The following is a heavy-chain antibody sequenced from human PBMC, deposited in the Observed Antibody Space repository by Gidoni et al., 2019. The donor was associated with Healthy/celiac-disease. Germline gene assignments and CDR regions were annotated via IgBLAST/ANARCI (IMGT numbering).Heavy chain of an antibody. J-gene: IGHJ6*02. CDR1: GGPFSSYA. Sequence: QVQLVQSGAEVKKPGSSVKVSCKASGGPFSSYAISWVRQAPGQGLEWMGGIIPIFGTANYAQKFQGRVTITADKSTSTAYMELSSLRSEDTAVYYCARESPGSGWYGGYYYYYGMDVWGQGTTVTVSS. V-gene: IGHV1-69*06. D-gene: IGHD6-19*01. CDR3: ARESPGSGWYGGYYYYYGMDV. CDR2: IIPIFGTA.